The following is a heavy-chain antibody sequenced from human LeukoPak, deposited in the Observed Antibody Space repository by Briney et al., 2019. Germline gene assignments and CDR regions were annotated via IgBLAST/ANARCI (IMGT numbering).Heavy chain of an antibody. J-gene: IGHJ4*02. CDR1: GSTFSSYA. D-gene: IGHD3-10*01. CDR3: ARANYGSGSYFDY. Sequence: PGGSLRLSCAASGSTFSSYAMHWVRQAPGKGLEWVAVISYDGSNKYYADSVKGRFTISRDNSKNTLYLQMNSLRAEDTAVYYCARANYGSGSYFDYWGQGTLVTVSS. V-gene: IGHV3-30-3*01. CDR2: ISYDGSNK.